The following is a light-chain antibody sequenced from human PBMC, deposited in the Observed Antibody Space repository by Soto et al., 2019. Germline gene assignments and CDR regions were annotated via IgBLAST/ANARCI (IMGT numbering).Light chain of an antibody. V-gene: IGLV2-11*01. Sequence: QSVLTQPRSVSGSPGQSVTISCTGTSSDIGAYNYVSWYQQHPGKAPKLMIYTVTNRPSGVPDRFSGSKSDNTASLTISGLQADDEADYYCCSYAGSSSYVFGTGTKLT. CDR3: CSYAGSSSYV. CDR2: TVT. CDR1: SSDIGAYNY. J-gene: IGLJ1*01.